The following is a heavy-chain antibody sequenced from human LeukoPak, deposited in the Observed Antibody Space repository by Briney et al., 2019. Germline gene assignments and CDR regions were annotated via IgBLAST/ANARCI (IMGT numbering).Heavy chain of an antibody. Sequence: GGSLRLSCAASGFTFSSYAMTWVRQAPGKGLEWVSGISNSGGFTYYADSVKGRLTISSDNSKNTLYLQMNSLRAEDTALYYCAILYSTNYWGQGALVTVSS. CDR1: GFTFSSYA. CDR2: ISNSGGFT. V-gene: IGHV3-23*01. D-gene: IGHD6-13*01. CDR3: AILYSTNY. J-gene: IGHJ4*02.